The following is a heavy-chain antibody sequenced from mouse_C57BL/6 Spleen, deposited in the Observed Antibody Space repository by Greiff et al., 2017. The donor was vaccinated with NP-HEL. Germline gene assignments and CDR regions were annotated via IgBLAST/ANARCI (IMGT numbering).Heavy chain of an antibody. J-gene: IGHJ2*01. D-gene: IGHD3-1*01. CDR2: INPNNGGT. V-gene: IGHV1-26*01. CDR3: ARTGYFFDY. Sequence: EVQLQQSGPELVKPGASVKISCKASGYTFTDYYMNWVKQSHGKSLEWIGDINPNNGGTSYNQKFKGKATLTVDKSTSTAYMELRSLTSEDSAVYCCARTGYFFDYWGQGTTLTVSS. CDR1: GYTFTDYY.